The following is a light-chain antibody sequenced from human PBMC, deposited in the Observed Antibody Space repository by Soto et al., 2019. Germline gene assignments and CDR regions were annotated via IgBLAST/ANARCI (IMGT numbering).Light chain of an antibody. CDR2: KVS. V-gene: IGKV2-30*01. CDR1: QSLVYSDGNTY. J-gene: IGKJ2*01. CDR3: MQGTHWPRYT. Sequence: DVVMTQSPLSLPVTLGQPASISCRSRQSLVYSDGNTYLNWFQQRPGQSPRRLIYKVSNRDSGVPVRFSGSRSSTDFTLKISGVEAEDVGVYYCMQGTHWPRYTFGQGTKREIK.